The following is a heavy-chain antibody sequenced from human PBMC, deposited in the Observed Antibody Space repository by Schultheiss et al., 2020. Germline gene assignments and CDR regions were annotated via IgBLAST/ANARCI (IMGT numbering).Heavy chain of an antibody. CDR3: ARSRLGYNWNHSFDY. CDR2: IYWDDDK. V-gene: IGHV2-5*08. Sequence: SGPTLVKPTQTLTLTCTFSGFSLSTSGMCVSWIRQPPGKALEWLALIYWDDDKRYSPSLKSRLTITKDTSKNQVVLTMTNMDPVDTATYYCARSRLGYNWNHSFDYWGQGTLVTVSS. D-gene: IGHD1-20*01. J-gene: IGHJ4*02. CDR1: GFSLSTSGMC.